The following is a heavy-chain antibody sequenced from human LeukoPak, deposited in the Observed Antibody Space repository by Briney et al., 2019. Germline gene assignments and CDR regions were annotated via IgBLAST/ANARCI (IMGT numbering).Heavy chain of an antibody. CDR2: IKQDGSEK. V-gene: IGHV3-7*01. D-gene: IGHD6-13*01. CDR1: GFTFSSYW. Sequence: GGSLRLSCAASGFTFSSYWMSWVRQAPGKGLEWVANIKQDGSEKYYVDSVKGRFTISRDNAKNSLYLQMNSLRAEDTAVCYCAAAGTEDYFDYWGQGTLVTVSS. J-gene: IGHJ4*02. CDR3: AAAGTEDYFDY.